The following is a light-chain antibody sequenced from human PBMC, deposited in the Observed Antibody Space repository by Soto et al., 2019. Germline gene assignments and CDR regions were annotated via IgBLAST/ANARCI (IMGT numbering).Light chain of an antibody. CDR3: QQFSSYPLT. J-gene: IGKJ4*01. CDR2: DIS. CDR1: QSVSSN. V-gene: IGKV3D-15*01. Sequence: EIVMTQSPATLSVSPGERATLSCRASQSVSSNLAWYQQKPGQAPSLLIYDISARATGIPTRFSGSGSGTDFTLTISRLEPEDFAVYYCQQFSSYPLTFGGGTKVDIK.